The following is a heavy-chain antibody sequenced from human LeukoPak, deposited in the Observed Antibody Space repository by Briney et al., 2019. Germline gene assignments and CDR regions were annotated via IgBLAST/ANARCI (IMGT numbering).Heavy chain of an antibody. CDR2: MNPNSGNT. Sequence: GASGNVSFKASGYTFTTYDINWVRQATGQGLEWMGWMNPNSGNTGYAQRFQGRVTMTRDTSISTAYMELNSLTSEDTAVYYCAKNVRDTGTFDYWGQGTLVTVSS. J-gene: IGHJ4*02. D-gene: IGHD5-18*01. CDR1: GYTFTTYD. V-gene: IGHV1-8*01. CDR3: AKNVRDTGTFDY.